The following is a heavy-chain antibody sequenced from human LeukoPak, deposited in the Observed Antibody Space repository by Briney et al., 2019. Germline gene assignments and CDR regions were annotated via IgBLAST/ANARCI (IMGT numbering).Heavy chain of an antibody. J-gene: IGHJ6*04. V-gene: IGHV3-74*01. Sequence: GGSLRLSCAASGFSFSDYWMHWVRQVPGKGLEWVSRINSDEINTSQADSVKGRFTISRDNAKNSLYLQMNSLRAEDTAVYYCAELGITMNGGVWGKGTTVTISS. CDR1: GFSFSDYW. D-gene: IGHD3-10*02. CDR2: INSDEINT. CDR3: AELGITMNGGV.